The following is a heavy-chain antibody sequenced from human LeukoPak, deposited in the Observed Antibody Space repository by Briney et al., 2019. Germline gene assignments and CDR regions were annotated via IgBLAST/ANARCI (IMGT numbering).Heavy chain of an antibody. CDR2: FDPEDGET. CDR1: GYTLTELS. V-gene: IGHV1-24*01. Sequence: ASVKVSCKVSGYTLTELSMHWVRQAPGKGLEWMGGFDPEDGETIYAQKFQGRVTMTEDTSTDTAYMELSSLRSEDTAVYYCATPSDYYDSSSYYYGSRAFDIWGQGTMVTVSS. J-gene: IGHJ3*02. D-gene: IGHD3-22*01. CDR3: ATPSDYYDSSSYYYGSRAFDI.